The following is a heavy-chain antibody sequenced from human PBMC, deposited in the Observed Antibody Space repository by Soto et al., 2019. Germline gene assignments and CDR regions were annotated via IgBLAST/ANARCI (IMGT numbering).Heavy chain of an antibody. CDR3: ARGQVVAAQH. Sequence: QLQLQESGSGLVKPSQTLSLTCAVSGGSISSGGSSWSWIRQPPGKGLEWIGYIYHSGSTYYNPSLKRRVTASVDRSKKQFSLKLSSVTAADTAVYYCARGQVVAAQHWGQGTLVTVSS. V-gene: IGHV4-30-2*01. D-gene: IGHD2-15*01. J-gene: IGHJ4*02. CDR2: IYHSGST. CDR1: GGSISSGGSS.